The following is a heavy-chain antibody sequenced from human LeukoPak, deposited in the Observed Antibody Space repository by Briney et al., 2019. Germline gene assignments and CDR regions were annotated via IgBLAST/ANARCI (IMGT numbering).Heavy chain of an antibody. CDR2: ISSSSYI. CDR1: GFTFSSYS. V-gene: IGHV3-21*01. Sequence: GGSLRLSCAASGFTFSSYSMNWVRQAPGKGLEWVSSISSSSYIYYADSVKGRFTISRDNSKNSLHLQMNSLRAEDTAVYYCAKGRSGSASWALQIFDNWGQGTLVTGSS. D-gene: IGHD2-2*01. J-gene: IGHJ4*02. CDR3: AKGRSGSASWALQIFDN.